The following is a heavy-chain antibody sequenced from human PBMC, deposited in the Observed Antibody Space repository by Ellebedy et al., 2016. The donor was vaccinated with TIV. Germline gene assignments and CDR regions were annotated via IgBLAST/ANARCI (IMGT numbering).Heavy chain of an antibody. CDR2: ISVDGGAT. CDR3: ARDGAGRWDY. Sequence: GESLKISCAASGFRFSDYYMTWIRQAPGRGLEWISYISVDGGATYYSDSVKGRFTISRDNAAQSLYLQINNLRADDTAVYYCARDGAGRWDYWGPGTLVTVTS. J-gene: IGHJ4*02. CDR1: GFRFSDYY. V-gene: IGHV3-11*01. D-gene: IGHD4-23*01.